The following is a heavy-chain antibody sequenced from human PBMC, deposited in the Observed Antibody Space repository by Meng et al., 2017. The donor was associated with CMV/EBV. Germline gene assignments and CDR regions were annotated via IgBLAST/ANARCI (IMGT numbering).Heavy chain of an antibody. J-gene: IGHJ6*02. D-gene: IGHD2-2*01. Sequence: GGSLRLSCAASGFTFSSYSMNWVRQAPGKGLEWVSSISSSSSYIYYADSVKGRFTISRDNAKNSLCLQMNSLRAEDTAVYYCAKTGRYCSSTSCYRGTRTYYYYGMDVWGQGTTVTVSS. CDR3: AKTGRYCSSTSCYRGTRTYYYYGMDV. CDR1: GFTFSSYS. CDR2: ISSSSSYI. V-gene: IGHV3-21*01.